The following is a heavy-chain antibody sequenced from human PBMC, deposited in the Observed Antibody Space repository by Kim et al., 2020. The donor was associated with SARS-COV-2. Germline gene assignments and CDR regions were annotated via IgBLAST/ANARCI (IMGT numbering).Heavy chain of an antibody. V-gene: IGHV3-13*01. Sequence: GGSLRLSCAASGFTFSSNDMHWVRQATGKGLEWVSGIGTAGDTYYPGSVKGRFTISRENAKNSLYLQMNSLRAGDTAVYYCARGARSSSGSYYGGMDVRGQGTTVTVSS. CDR3: ARGARSSSGSYYGGMDV. D-gene: IGHD3-10*01. J-gene: IGHJ6*02. CDR1: GFTFSSND. CDR2: IGTAGDT.